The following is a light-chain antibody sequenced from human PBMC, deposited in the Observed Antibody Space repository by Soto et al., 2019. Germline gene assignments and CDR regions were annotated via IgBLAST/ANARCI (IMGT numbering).Light chain of an antibody. CDR2: DAS. J-gene: IGKJ1*01. Sequence: GDRVTIPCRASQTISSWLAWYQQIPGKAPKLLIYDASNLESGGPSRFSGSGSGTEFTLTISSLQPEDFAVYYCQQYETYWTFCQGTKVDIK. CDR3: QQYETYWT. V-gene: IGKV1-5*01. CDR1: QTISSW.